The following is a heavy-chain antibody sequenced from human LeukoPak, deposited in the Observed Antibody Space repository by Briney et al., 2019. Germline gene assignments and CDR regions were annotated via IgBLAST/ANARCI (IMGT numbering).Heavy chain of an antibody. V-gene: IGHV1-46*01. CDR3: ARTQPYYDFWSGYLRPYYYYGMDV. Sequence: ASVKVSCKASGYTFTGYYMHWVRQAPGQGLEWMGIINPSGGSTSYAQKFQGRVTMTRDTSTSTVYMELSSLRSEDTAVYYCARTQPYYDFWSGYLRPYYYYGMDVWGQGTTVTVSS. D-gene: IGHD3-3*01. CDR1: GYTFTGYY. J-gene: IGHJ6*02. CDR2: INPSGGST.